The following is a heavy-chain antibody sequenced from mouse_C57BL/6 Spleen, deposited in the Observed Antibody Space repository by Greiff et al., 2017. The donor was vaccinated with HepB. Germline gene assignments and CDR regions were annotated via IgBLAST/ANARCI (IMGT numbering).Heavy chain of an antibody. CDR2: IDPSDSYT. V-gene: IGHV1-69*01. Sequence: QVQLQQPGAELVMPGASVKLSCKASGYTFPSYWMHWVKQRPGQGLEWIGEIDPSDSYTNYNQKFKGKSTLTVDKSSSTAYMQLSSLTSEDSAVYCCARSGYDGPFDYWGQGTTLTVSS. CDR3: ARSGYDGPFDY. CDR1: GYTFPSYW. J-gene: IGHJ2*01. D-gene: IGHD3-1*01.